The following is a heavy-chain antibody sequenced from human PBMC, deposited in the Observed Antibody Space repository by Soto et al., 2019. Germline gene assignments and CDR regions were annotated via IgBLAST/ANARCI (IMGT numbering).Heavy chain of an antibody. CDR1: GHSFITYG. V-gene: IGHV1-18*01. D-gene: IGHD1-26*01. J-gene: IGHJ4*02. CDR2: IIASTGIT. Sequence: QVQLVQSGAEVKNPGASVKVSCKASGHSFITYGISWVRQAPGQGLEWMGRIIASTGITNYAQKFQDRVTMTTDTSTNTAYMVMRRLRSDDTAVFYCARDNGGSSNYWGQGTLDTVSS. CDR3: ARDNGGSSNY.